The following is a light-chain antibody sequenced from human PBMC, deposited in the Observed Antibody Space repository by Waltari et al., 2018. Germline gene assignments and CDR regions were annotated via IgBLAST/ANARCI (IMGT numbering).Light chain of an antibody. CDR1: SSDVGRYNL. CDR2: EAT. Sequence: QSALTQPASVSGSPGQSITISCTWASSDVGRYNLVSWYQQHPGKAPELIIYEATKRPSGVSDRFSGSKSGYTASLTISGLQADDEADYYCCSYTSSSTPRLFGGGTKLTVL. CDR3: CSYTSSSTPRL. J-gene: IGLJ3*02. V-gene: IGLV2-14*02.